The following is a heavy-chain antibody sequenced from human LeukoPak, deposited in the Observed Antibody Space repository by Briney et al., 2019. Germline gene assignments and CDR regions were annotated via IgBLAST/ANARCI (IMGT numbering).Heavy chain of an antibody. Sequence: SETLSLTCAVSGASISSPNWWNWVRQSPGKELEWVGEISHSGSINYNPSLKSRVTISIDKSKNDLSLKLNSVTAADTAVYYCARVIPGCSRTTCYMDSWGQGTLVTVSS. V-gene: IGHV4-4*02. D-gene: IGHD2-2*02. CDR1: GASISSPNW. CDR2: ISHSGSI. J-gene: IGHJ4*02. CDR3: ARVIPGCSRTTCYMDS.